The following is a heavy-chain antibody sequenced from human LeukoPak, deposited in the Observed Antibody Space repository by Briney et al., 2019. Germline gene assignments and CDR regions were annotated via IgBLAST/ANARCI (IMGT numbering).Heavy chain of an antibody. Sequence: GGSLRLSCAASGFTFSSYAMSWVRQAPGKGLEWVSAISGSGGSTYYADSVKGRFTTSRDNSKNTLYLQMNSLRAEDTAVYYCAKVGIWDSAISGLDYWGQGTLVTVSS. D-gene: IGHD5-18*01. CDR1: GFTFSSYA. V-gene: IGHV3-23*01. CDR2: ISGSGGST. CDR3: AKVGIWDSAISGLDY. J-gene: IGHJ4*02.